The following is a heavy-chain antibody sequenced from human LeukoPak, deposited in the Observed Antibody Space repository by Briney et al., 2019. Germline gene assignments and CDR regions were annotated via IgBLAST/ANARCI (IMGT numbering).Heavy chain of an antibody. V-gene: IGHV3-23*01. CDR2: IGGNDGTT. CDR3: AKDKGWLLPKEFDY. Sequence: GGSVRLSCAASGFTFSSYALSWVRQAPGKGLEWVSAIGGNDGTTYYAGSVKGRFTISRDNSKNTLYLQMNSLRAEDTAVYYCAKDKGWLLPKEFDYWGQGTLVTVSS. D-gene: IGHD3-22*01. CDR1: GFTFSSYA. J-gene: IGHJ4*02.